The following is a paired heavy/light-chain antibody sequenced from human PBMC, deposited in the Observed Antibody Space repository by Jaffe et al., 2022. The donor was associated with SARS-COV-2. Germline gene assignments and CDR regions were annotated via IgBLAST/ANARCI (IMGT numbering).Heavy chain of an antibody. D-gene: IGHD6-6*01. CDR2: INNSGGST. Sequence: EVQLLESGGGLVQPGGSLRLSCAASGFTFSDYAMSWVRQAPGKGLDWVSVINNSGGSTYYADSVKGRFTISRDTSKNMLYLQMNGLRAEDTALYYCSRGRTSSSYSTVDYWGQGTLVTVSS. CDR3: SRGRTSSSYSTVDY. CDR1: GFTFSDYA. V-gene: IGHV3-23*01. J-gene: IGHJ4*02.
Light chain of an antibody. V-gene: IGKV4-1*01. CDR1: QSVLYNSDNRHY. CDR3: QQYYKSPFT. J-gene: IGKJ3*01. CDR2: WAS. Sequence: DIVMTQSPDSLAVSLGERATINCKSSQSVLYNSDNRHYLGWYQQKPGQPPKLLIYWASNRESGVPDRFSGSGSGTDFTLTISSLQAEDVAVYYCQQYYKSPFTFGPGTKVDIK.